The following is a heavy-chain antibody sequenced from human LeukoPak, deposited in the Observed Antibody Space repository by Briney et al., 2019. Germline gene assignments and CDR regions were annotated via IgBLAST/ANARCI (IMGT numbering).Heavy chain of an antibody. D-gene: IGHD3-22*01. CDR3: AKDREGYYQPIDY. J-gene: IGHJ4*02. CDR2: ISGSGSGTYYA. Sequence: GRSLRLFCAASGFTFSSYAISWVRHAPGKGLESVSTISGSGSGTYYAYYADSVKGRFTISRDNSKNTLYLQMNSLRAEDTAVYYCAKDREGYYQPIDYWGQGTLVTVSS. V-gene: IGHV3-23*01. CDR1: GFTFSSYA.